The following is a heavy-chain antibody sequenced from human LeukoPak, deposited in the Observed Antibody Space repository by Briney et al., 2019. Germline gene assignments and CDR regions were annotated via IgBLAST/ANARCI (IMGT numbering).Heavy chain of an antibody. CDR1: GFTISNNY. CDR3: ARDRMGAILYFDS. Sequence: GGSLRLSCAASGFTISNNYIRWLRQAPGKGLEWVSHIYSGGFTQFAGSVEGRFTISRDNSKNTLYLQVNSLRAEDTAVYYCARDRMGAILYFDSWGQGTLVTVSS. D-gene: IGHD1-26*01. J-gene: IGHJ4*02. V-gene: IGHV3-53*01. CDR2: IYSGGFT.